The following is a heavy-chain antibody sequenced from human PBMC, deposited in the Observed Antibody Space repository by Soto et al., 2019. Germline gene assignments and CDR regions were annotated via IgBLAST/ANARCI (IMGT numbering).Heavy chain of an antibody. CDR3: AREQKSIAARRMDV. CDR2: IYHSGST. CDR1: GGPISSSNW. J-gene: IGHJ6*02. D-gene: IGHD6-6*01. V-gene: IGHV4-4*02. Sequence: SETLSLTCTVSGGPISSSNWWSWVRQPPGKGLEWIGEIYHSGSTNYNPSLKSRVTISVDKSKNQFSLKLSSVTAADTVVYYCAREQKSIAARRMDVWGQGTTVTVSS.